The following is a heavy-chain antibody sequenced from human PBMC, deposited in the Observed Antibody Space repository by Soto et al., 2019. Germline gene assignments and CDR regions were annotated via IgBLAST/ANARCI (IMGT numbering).Heavy chain of an antibody. Sequence: SVKVSCKASGGTFSSYAISWVRQAPGQGLEWMGGIIPIFGTANYAQKFQGRVTITADESTSTAYMELSSLRSEDTAVYYCARETLRSGYCYYGMDVWGQGTTVTVSS. J-gene: IGHJ6*02. V-gene: IGHV1-69*13. CDR1: GGTFSSYA. CDR2: IIPIFGTA. CDR3: ARETLRSGYCYYGMDV. D-gene: IGHD4-17*01.